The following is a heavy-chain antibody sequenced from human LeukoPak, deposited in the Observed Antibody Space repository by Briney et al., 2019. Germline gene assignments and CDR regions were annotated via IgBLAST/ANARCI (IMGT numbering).Heavy chain of an antibody. CDR1: GFTFSSYW. D-gene: IGHD3-16*01. Sequence: PGGSLRLSCAASGFTFSSYWMHWVRQAPGKGLVWVSRINSDGSTTSYADSVKGRFNISRDNAKNTLYLQMNSLRAEDTAVYYCARGGGAWYFDLWGRGTLVTVSS. J-gene: IGHJ2*01. CDR2: INSDGSTT. CDR3: ARGGGAWYFDL. V-gene: IGHV3-74*01.